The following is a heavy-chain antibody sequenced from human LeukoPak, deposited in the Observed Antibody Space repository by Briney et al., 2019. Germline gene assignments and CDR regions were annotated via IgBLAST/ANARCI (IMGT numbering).Heavy chain of an antibody. CDR2: ISGSGGST. CDR3: EAARGYCSGGSCFDY. J-gene: IGHJ4*02. Sequence: GGSLRLSCAASGFTFSSYAMSWVRQAPGKGLEWVAAISGSGGSTYYADSVKGRFTISRDNSKNTLYLQMNRLRAEDTAVYYCEAARGYCSGGSCFDYWGQGTLVTVSS. D-gene: IGHD2-15*01. V-gene: IGHV3-23*01. CDR1: GFTFSSYA.